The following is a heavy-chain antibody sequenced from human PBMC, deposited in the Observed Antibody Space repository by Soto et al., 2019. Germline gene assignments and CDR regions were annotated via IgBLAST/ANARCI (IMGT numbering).Heavy chain of an antibody. CDR1: GFTFGDYA. J-gene: IGHJ6*02. CDR2: IRSKAYGGTT. CDR3: TRAQDSATVTTQNYYYYGMDV. D-gene: IGHD4-4*01. V-gene: IGHV3-49*04. Sequence: GGSLRLSCTASGFTFGDYAMSWVRQAPGKGLEWVGFIRSKAYGGTTEYAASVKGRFTISRDDSKSIAYLQMNSLKTEDTAVYYCTRAQDSATVTTQNYYYYGMDVWGQGTTVTVSS.